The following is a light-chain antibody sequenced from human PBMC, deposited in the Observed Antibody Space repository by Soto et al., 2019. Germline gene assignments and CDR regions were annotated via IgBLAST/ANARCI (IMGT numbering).Light chain of an antibody. V-gene: IGLV1-40*01. J-gene: IGLJ2*01. CDR1: SSNIGAGFD. CDR2: DNN. Sequence: QSVLTQPPSVSGAPGQRVTISCTGSSSNIGAGFDVHWYQKFPGTAPKLLIYDNNNRPSGVPDRFSGSKSGTSASLAITGLQAEDEADYYCQSYDNSLSGSQVFGGGTKVTVL. CDR3: QSYDNSLSGSQV.